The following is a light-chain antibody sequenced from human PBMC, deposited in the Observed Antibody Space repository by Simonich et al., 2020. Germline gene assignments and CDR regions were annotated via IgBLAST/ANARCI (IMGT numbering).Light chain of an antibody. CDR1: QSVSSS. CDR3: QQRSNWPPVT. CDR2: DAS. V-gene: IGKV3-11*01. J-gene: IGKJ4*01. Sequence: EIVLTQSPATLSLSPGERATLSCRASQSVSSSLAWYQQKPGQAPRLLIYDASNRATGITARFSGSGSGTDFTLTISSLEPEDFAVYYCQQRSNWPPVTFGGGTKVEIK.